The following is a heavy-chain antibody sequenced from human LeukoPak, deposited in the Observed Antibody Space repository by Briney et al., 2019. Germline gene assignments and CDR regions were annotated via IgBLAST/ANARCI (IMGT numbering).Heavy chain of an antibody. D-gene: IGHD1-14*01. V-gene: IGHV4-59*13. CDR2: ISPSGSI. CDR3: AGYDHTNYLAY. CDR1: GGSIGYNY. Sequence: SETLSLTCTVSGGSIGYNYWNWIRQSPERGLEWIGYISPSGSIDYTPSLRSRVTMSLDTSKNHLSLNLRSVSAADTAIYYCAGYDHTNYLAYWGQGILVTVSS. J-gene: IGHJ4*02.